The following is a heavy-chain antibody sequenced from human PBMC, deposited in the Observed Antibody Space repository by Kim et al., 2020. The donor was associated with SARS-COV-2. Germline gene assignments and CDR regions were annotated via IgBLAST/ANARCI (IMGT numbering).Heavy chain of an antibody. Sequence: GGSLRLSCAASGFTFSSYGMHWVRQAPGKGLEWVAVISYDGSNKYYADSVKGRFTISRDNSKNTLYLQMNSLRAEDTAVYYCAKERYYYDSSGYWYYFD. CDR2: ISYDGSNK. D-gene: IGHD3-22*01. CDR1: GFTFSSYG. CDR3: AKERYYYDSSGYWYYFD. J-gene: IGHJ4*01. V-gene: IGHV3-30*18.